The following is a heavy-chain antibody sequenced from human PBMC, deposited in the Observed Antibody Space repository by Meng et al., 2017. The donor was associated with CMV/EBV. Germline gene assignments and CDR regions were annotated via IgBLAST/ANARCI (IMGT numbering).Heavy chain of an antibody. Sequence: CAASGFTFSSYWMHWVRQVPGKGLVWVSRINSEGTSASYADSVQGRFTISRDNAKSTLYLQMNSLRAEDTAVYYCARGYSGTYRADYWGQGTLVTVSS. CDR1: GFTFSSYW. CDR3: ARGYSGTYRADY. CDR2: INSEGTSA. V-gene: IGHV3-74*01. J-gene: IGHJ4*02. D-gene: IGHD1-26*01.